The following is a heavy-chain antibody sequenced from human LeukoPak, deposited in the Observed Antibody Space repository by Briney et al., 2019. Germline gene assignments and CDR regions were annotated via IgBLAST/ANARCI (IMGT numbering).Heavy chain of an antibody. CDR2: IYPGDSDT. J-gene: IGHJ5*02. V-gene: IGHV5-51*01. Sequence: PGESLKLSCKGSGYRFTNSKIGWVRPMSGKDLERMGTIYPGDSDTRYSPSFQGQVTIPVDKSISTAYLQWSSLKASDTAMYYCARRRTLRLDAFDPWGQGTLVTVSS. D-gene: IGHD5/OR15-5a*01. CDR1: GYRFTNSK. CDR3: ARRRTLRLDAFDP.